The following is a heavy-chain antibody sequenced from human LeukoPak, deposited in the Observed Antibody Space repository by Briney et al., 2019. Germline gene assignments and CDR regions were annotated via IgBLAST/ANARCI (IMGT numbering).Heavy chain of an antibody. CDR3: ARGRLDYYYMDV. CDR1: GYSISSGYD. V-gene: IGHV4-38-2*02. J-gene: IGHJ6*03. CDR2: IHHTGAT. Sequence: SETLSLTCTVSGYSISSGYDWGWIRQPPGRGLEWIGEIHHTGATNYKPSLKSRVSISLDMSKNQLSLEMRSVTAADTAVYYCARGRLDYYYMDVWGRGTTVTVSS. D-gene: IGHD3-9*01.